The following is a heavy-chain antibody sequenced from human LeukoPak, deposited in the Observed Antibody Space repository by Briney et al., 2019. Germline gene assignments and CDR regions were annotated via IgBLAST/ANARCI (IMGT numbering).Heavy chain of an antibody. Sequence: SETLSLTCTVSGGSISSSSYYWGWIRQPSGKGLEWIGSIYYSGSTYYNPSLKSRVTISVDTSKNQFSLKLSSVTAADTAVYYCARHAIVVVPAAKIYNWFDPWGQGTLVTVSS. CDR3: ARHAIVVVPAAKIYNWFDP. CDR1: GGSISSSSYY. CDR2: IYYSGST. J-gene: IGHJ5*02. V-gene: IGHV4-39*01. D-gene: IGHD2-2*01.